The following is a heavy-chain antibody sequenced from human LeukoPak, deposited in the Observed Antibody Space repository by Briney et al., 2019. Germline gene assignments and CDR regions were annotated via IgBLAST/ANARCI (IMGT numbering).Heavy chain of an antibody. V-gene: IGHV4-34*01. CDR1: GGSFSGYY. J-gene: IGHJ5*02. D-gene: IGHD2-2*01. CDR2: INHSGST. CDR3: ARGRPAYCSSTSCRNWFDP. Sequence: SSGTLSLTCAVYGGSFSGYYWSWIRQPPGKGLGWIGEINHSGSTNYNPSLTSRVTISVATSTSQFSLKLSSVTAADTAVYYCARGRPAYCSSTSCRNWFDPWGQGTLVTVSS.